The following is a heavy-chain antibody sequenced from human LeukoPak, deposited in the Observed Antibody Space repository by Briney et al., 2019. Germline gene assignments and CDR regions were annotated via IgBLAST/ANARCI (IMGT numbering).Heavy chain of an antibody. CDR2: ISGSGGST. CDR3: AREGLAAAVEGNYYMDV. D-gene: IGHD6-13*01. J-gene: IGHJ6*03. Sequence: GGSLRPSCAASGFTFSSYAMSWVRQAPGKGLEWVSAISGSGGSTYYADSVKGRFTISRDNAKNSLYLQMNSLRAGDTAVYYCAREGLAAAVEGNYYMDVWGKGTTVTVSS. V-gene: IGHV3-23*01. CDR1: GFTFSSYA.